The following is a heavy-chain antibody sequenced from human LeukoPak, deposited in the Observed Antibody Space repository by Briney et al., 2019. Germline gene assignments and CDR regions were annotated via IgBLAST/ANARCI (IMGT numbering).Heavy chain of an antibody. V-gene: IGHV3-23*01. CDR1: GFTFSSYA. D-gene: IGHD3-22*01. CDR3: AKPKIGSYYDSSGYWDY. J-gene: IGHJ4*02. Sequence: GGSLRLSCAASGFTFSSYAMSWVRQAPGKGLEWVSVISASGGRTSYADSVKGRFTVSRDNSKNTLYLQMNSLRAEDTAVYYCAKPKIGSYYDSSGYWDYWGQGTLVTVSS. CDR2: ISASGGRT.